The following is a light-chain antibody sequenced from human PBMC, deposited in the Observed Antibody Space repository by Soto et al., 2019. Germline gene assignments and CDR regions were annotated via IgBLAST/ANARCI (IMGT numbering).Light chain of an antibody. CDR2: SAS. CDR1: QGIDNA. Sequence: DIQMTQSPSSLSASVGDTVTITCRASQGIDNALAWFQQKPGTAPKSLIFSASNLPSGVPSRFSGSGSGTDFTLPIHSLQPEDFATYYCQQRHSYPLTFGGGTKVEIK. J-gene: IGKJ4*01. CDR3: QQRHSYPLT. V-gene: IGKV1-16*01.